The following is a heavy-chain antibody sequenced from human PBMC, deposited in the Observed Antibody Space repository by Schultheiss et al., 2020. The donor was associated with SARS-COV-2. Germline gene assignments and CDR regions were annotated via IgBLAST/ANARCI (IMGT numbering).Heavy chain of an antibody. Sequence: SQTLSLTCTVSGGSISSGGYYWSWIRQHPGKGLEWIGYIYHSGSTYYNPSLKSRVTISVDRSKNQFSLKLSSVTAADTAVYYCARVNSSGYYYYYYYGMDVWGQGTTVTVSS. CDR2: IYHSGST. CDR3: ARVNSSGYYYYYYYGMDV. V-gene: IGHV4-30-2*01. CDR1: GGSISSGGYY. J-gene: IGHJ6*02. D-gene: IGHD3-22*01.